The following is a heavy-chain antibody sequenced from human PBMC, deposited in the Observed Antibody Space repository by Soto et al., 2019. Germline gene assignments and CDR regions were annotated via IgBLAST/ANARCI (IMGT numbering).Heavy chain of an antibody. D-gene: IGHD1-26*01. CDR2: IKQDGTEK. V-gene: IGHV3-7*01. CDR1: GFTFSTYW. CDR3: TTSPHRDSERVFV. Sequence: PGGSLRLSCAASGFTFSTYWMSWVRRTPGKGLEWVANIKQDGTEKYYVDSVRGRLTVSRDNAKSPLYLQMNSLRVEDTAVYYCTTSPHRDSERVFVWGQGPTVTVS. J-gene: IGHJ6*02.